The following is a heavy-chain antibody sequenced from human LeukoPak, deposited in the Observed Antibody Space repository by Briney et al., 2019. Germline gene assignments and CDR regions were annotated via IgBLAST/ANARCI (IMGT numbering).Heavy chain of an antibody. CDR2: IKSKTDGGTT. J-gene: IGHJ2*01. CDR1: GFTFSNAW. D-gene: IGHD3-22*01. Sequence: GGSLRLSCAASGFTFSNAWMNWVRQAPGKGLEWVGRIKSKTDGGTTDYAAAVRGRFTISRDDSKNTLYLQMNSLKTEDTAVYYCTTPTRAYYDISGSWRDWYFDLWGRGTLVTVSS. V-gene: IGHV3-15*01. CDR3: TTPTRAYYDISGSWRDWYFDL.